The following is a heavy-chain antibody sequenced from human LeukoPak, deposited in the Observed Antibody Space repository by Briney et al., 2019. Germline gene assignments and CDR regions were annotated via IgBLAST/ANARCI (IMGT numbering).Heavy chain of an antibody. CDR2: IRSKANSYAT. J-gene: IGHJ4*02. D-gene: IGHD1-26*01. CDR1: GFTFSGSA. CDR3: TRSSGSYPADLDY. Sequence: PGGSLRLSCAASGFTFSGSAMHWVRQASGKGLEWVGRIRSKANSYATAYAASVKGRFTISRDDSKNTAYLQMNSLKTEDTAVYYCTRSSGSYPADLDYWGQGTLVTVSS. V-gene: IGHV3-73*01.